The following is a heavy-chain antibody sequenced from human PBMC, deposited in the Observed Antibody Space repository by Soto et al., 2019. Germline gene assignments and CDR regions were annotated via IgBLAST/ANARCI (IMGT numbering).Heavy chain of an antibody. CDR2: IWYDGSNK. Sequence: GGSLRLSCAASGFTFSSYGMHWVRQAPGKGLEWVAVIWYDGSNKYYADSVKGRFTISRDNSKNTLYLQTNSLRAEDTAVYYCARDDIVVVPAAIFYYGMDVWGQGTTVTVSS. CDR1: GFTFSSYG. CDR3: ARDDIVVVPAAIFYYGMDV. D-gene: IGHD2-2*02. V-gene: IGHV3-33*01. J-gene: IGHJ6*02.